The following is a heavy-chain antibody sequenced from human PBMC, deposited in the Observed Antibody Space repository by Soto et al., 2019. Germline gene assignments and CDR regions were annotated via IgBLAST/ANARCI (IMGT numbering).Heavy chain of an antibody. Sequence: GGSLRLSCAASGVTFKDYGMHWVRQAPGKGLEWVAVISYDGKQTYYADSVKGRFTISKDKSKRTLFLQMNSLRVDDTAVYYCARDGWGSNWYFDLWGRGTLVTVSS. D-gene: IGHD3-16*01. J-gene: IGHJ2*01. CDR3: ARDGWGSNWYFDL. CDR1: GVTFKDYG. V-gene: IGHV3-30*03. CDR2: ISYDGKQT.